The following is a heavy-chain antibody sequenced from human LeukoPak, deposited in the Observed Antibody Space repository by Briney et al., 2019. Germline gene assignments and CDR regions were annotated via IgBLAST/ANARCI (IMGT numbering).Heavy chain of an antibody. V-gene: IGHV3-30-3*01. CDR1: GFTFSSYA. CDR2: ISYDGSNK. D-gene: IGHD6-19*01. J-gene: IGHJ6*02. CDR3: AKEIGPWYSSGWYPNYYYYGMDV. Sequence: GGSLRLSCAASGFTFSSYAMHWVRQAPGKGLEWVAVISYDGSNKYYADSVKGRFTISRDNSKNTLYLQMNSLRAEDTAVYYCAKEIGPWYSSGWYPNYYYYGMDVWGQGTTVTVSS.